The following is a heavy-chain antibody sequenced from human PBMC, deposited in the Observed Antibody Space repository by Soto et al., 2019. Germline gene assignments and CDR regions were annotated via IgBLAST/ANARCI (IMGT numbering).Heavy chain of an antibody. CDR1: GFTFSTYW. CDR2: IKEDGSEK. D-gene: IGHD3-10*01. J-gene: IGHJ6*02. Sequence: AGSLRLSCIASGFTFSTYWMNWVRQAPGKGLQWVANIKEDGSEKYYVDSVKGRFTISRDNAKNSLYLQMNSLRAEDTAVYYCARESGSGSYFPYYYYGMDVWGQGTTVTVSS. V-gene: IGHV3-7*03. CDR3: ARESGSGSYFPYYYYGMDV.